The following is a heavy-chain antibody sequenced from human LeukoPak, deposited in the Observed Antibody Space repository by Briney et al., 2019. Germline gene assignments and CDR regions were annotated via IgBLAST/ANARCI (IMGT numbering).Heavy chain of an antibody. D-gene: IGHD4-17*01. V-gene: IGHV3-66*01. Sequence: GGSLRLSCAASGFTVSTTYMSWVRQAPGKGLDWVSVIYSGGSTSSADSVKGRFTISRDNSKNTLYLQMNSLRAEDTAVYYRASTSVTTGPYYYYYGMDVWGQGTTVTVSS. CDR3: ASTSVTTGPYYYYYGMDV. CDR1: GFTVSTTY. CDR2: IYSGGST. J-gene: IGHJ6*02.